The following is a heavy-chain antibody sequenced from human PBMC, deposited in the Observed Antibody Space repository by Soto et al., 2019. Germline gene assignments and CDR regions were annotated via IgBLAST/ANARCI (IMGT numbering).Heavy chain of an antibody. J-gene: IGHJ4*02. V-gene: IGHV3-49*03. CDR2: IRSKAYGGTT. CDR3: TRERGRYFDWLPGWNFDY. D-gene: IGHD3-9*01. CDR1: GFTFGDYA. Sequence: GGSLRLSCTASGFTFGDYAMSWFRQAPGKGLEWVGFIRSKAYGGTTEYAASVKGRFTISRDDSKSIAYLQMNSLKTEDTAVYYCTRERGRYFDWLPGWNFDYWGQGTLVTVSS.